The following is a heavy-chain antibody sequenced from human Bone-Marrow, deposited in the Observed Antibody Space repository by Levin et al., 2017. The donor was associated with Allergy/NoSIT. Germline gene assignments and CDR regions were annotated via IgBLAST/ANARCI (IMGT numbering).Heavy chain of an antibody. V-gene: IGHV4-34*01. D-gene: IGHD2-8*02. CDR3: ARGVSKGYCTGGVCYSYYYYYYMDG. CDR1: GGSFSGYY. J-gene: IGHJ6*03. Sequence: SETLSLTCAVYGGSFSGYYWSWIRQPPGKGLEWIGEINHSGSTNYNPSLKSRVTISVDTSKNQFSLKLSSVTAADTAVYYCARGVSKGYCTGGVCYSYYYYYYMDGWGKGTTVTVSS. CDR2: INHSGST.